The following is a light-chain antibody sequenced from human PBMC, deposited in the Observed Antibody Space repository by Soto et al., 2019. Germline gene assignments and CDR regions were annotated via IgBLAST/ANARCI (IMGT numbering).Light chain of an antibody. V-gene: IGKV1-39*01. Sequence: NPMPPSHSPLSASVGDRVTITCRANQSITRYLNGSQQKPGTAPKLLIYAASSLQSGVPSRFSGSGSGTDFTLTISSLQPEDFATYYCQQSYSTPITFAQGTRLAI. CDR3: QQSYSTPIT. J-gene: IGKJ5*01. CDR1: QSITRY. CDR2: AAS.